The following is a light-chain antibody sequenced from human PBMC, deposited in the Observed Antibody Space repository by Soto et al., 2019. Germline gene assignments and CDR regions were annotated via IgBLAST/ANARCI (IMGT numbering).Light chain of an antibody. V-gene: IGLV2-14*01. CDR2: DVT. CDR1: SSDVGGYNF. CDR3: SSYTSISTYV. J-gene: IGLJ1*01. Sequence: QSVLTQPASVSGSPGQSFTISCTGTSSDVGGYNFVSWYQQHPDKAPKLMIYDVTNRPSGVSNRFSGSKSGNTASPTISGLQAEDEADYYCSSYTSISTYVFGTGTKVTVL.